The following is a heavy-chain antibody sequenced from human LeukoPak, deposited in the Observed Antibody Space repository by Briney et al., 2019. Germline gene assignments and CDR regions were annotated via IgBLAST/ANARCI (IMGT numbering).Heavy chain of an antibody. D-gene: IGHD6-13*01. CDR1: GFTFSSYA. Sequence: GGSLRLSCAASGFTFSSYAMNWVRQAPGKGLEWVAVISYDGSKKYYADSVKGRFTISRDNSKNTLYLQMSSLRAEDTAVYYCSRGGSSSRWYYYMDVWGKGTTVTVSS. J-gene: IGHJ6*03. CDR3: SRGGSSSRWYYYMDV. CDR2: ISYDGSKK. V-gene: IGHV3-30-3*01.